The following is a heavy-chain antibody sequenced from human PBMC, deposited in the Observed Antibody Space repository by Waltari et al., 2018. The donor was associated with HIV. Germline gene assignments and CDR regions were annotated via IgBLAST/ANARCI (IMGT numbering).Heavy chain of an antibody. CDR3: VRDPLYAVAVADIDY. V-gene: IGHV1-2*02. D-gene: IGHD6-19*01. CDR2: INPNSGAT. J-gene: IGHJ4*02. Sequence: QVQLVQSGAEVKKPGASVKVSCRASGYTFTGYYMHWVRQAPGQGLEWMGWINPNSGATKYAQKFQGRVTMTRDTSISTAFMELSRLRSDDTAVYYCVRDPLYAVAVADIDYWGQGTLVTVSS. CDR1: GYTFTGYY.